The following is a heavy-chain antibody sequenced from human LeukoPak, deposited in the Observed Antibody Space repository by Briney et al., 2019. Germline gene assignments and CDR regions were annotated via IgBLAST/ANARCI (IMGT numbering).Heavy chain of an antibody. Sequence: GGSLRLSCAASGFTVSSNDMHWVRQAPGKGLEWLAVTSYDGGNTYYAASVKGRFTISRDNSNNTLDLQMNSLRAEDTAVYYCAKDSSSGSSYYFHGMDVWGQGTTVIVSS. CDR2: TSYDGGNT. CDR3: AKDSSSGSSYYFHGMDV. CDR1: GFTVSSND. J-gene: IGHJ6*02. D-gene: IGHD3-10*01. V-gene: IGHV3-30*18.